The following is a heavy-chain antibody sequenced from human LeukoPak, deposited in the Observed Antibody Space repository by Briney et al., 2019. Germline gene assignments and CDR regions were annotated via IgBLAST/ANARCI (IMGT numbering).Heavy chain of an antibody. V-gene: IGHV1-2*02. CDR3: ARDSSQQLVRYNWFDP. J-gene: IGHJ5*02. CDR2: INPNSGGT. D-gene: IGHD6-13*01. CDR1: GYTFTGYY. Sequence: ASVKVSCKASGYTFTGYYMHWVRQAPGQGLECMGWINPNSGGTNYAQKFQGRVTMTRDTSISTAYMELSRLRSDDTAVYYCARDSSQQLVRYNWFDPWGQGTLVTVSS.